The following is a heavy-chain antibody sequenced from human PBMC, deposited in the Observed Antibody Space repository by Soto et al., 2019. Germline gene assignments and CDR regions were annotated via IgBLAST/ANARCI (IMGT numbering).Heavy chain of an antibody. Sequence: GGSLRLSCAASGFTFSSYAMSWVRQAPGKGLEWVLAISGCGGSTYYADSVKGRFTISRGNSKNTLYLQMNSLRAEDTAVYYCAKDRFSYDSSGYRGQGTLVTVSS. CDR2: ISGCGGST. CDR3: AKDRFSYDSSGY. J-gene: IGHJ4*02. D-gene: IGHD3-22*01. CDR1: GFTFSSYA. V-gene: IGHV3-23*01.